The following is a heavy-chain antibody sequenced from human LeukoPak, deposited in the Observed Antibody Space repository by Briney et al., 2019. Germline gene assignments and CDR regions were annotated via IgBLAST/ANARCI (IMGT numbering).Heavy chain of an antibody. V-gene: IGHV3-23*01. Sequence: GGSLRLSCAASGLPFSNYPMSRVRQAPGKGLEWVSAISGGGGTTYYADPVRGRFTISRDNSKHSLYLQMHSVRAEDTAVYYCAKDLRGHLGPRHCDYWGQGTLLTVSS. CDR1: GLPFSNYP. CDR2: ISGGGGTT. J-gene: IGHJ4*02. CDR3: AKDLRGHLGPRHCDY.